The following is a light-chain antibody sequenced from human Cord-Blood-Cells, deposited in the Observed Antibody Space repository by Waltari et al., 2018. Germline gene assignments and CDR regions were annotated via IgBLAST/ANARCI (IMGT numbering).Light chain of an antibody. V-gene: IGKV1-5*03. CDR1: QSISSW. CDR2: KAS. J-gene: IGKJ1*01. Sequence: DIQMTQSPPTLSASVGDRVTITCRASQSISSWLAWYQQKPGKAPKLLIYKASSLASGVPSRFSGSGSGTEFTLTISSLQPDDFATYYCQQYNSYSTFGQGTKVEIK. CDR3: QQYNSYST.